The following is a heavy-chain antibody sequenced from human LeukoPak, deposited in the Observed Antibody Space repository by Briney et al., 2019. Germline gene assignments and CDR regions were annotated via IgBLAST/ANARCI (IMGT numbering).Heavy chain of an antibody. CDR2: ISGSGGST. CDR1: GFTFSSYA. Sequence: GGSLRLSCAASGFTFSSYAMSWVRQAPGKGLEWVSGISGSGGSTYYADSVKGRFTISRDNSKNTLYLQMNSLRAEDTAVYYCAKGDGGYDYDHIDYWGQGTLVTVSS. D-gene: IGHD5-12*01. V-gene: IGHV3-23*01. CDR3: AKGDGGYDYDHIDY. J-gene: IGHJ4*02.